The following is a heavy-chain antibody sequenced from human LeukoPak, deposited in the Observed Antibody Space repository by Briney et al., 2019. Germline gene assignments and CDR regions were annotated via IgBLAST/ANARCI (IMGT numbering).Heavy chain of an antibody. CDR1: GYTLTELS. J-gene: IGHJ6*03. CDR2: FDPEDGET. CDR3: ARAKAVVGFYYYYYMDV. D-gene: IGHD3-22*01. V-gene: IGHV1-24*01. Sequence: ASVKVSCKVSGYTLTELSMHWVRQAPGKGLEWMGGFDPEDGETIYAQKFQGRVTITADESTSTAYMELSSLRSEDTAVYYCARAKAVVGFYYYYYMDVWGRGTTVTVSS.